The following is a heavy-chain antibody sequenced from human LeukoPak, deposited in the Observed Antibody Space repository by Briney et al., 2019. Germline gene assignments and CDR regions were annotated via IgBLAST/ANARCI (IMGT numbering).Heavy chain of an antibody. CDR3: ARLRDSSGSDI. CDR1: GYSFTSYW. V-gene: IGHV5-51*01. D-gene: IGHD3-22*01. Sequence: GESLKTSCKGSGYSFTSYWIGWVRQMPGKGLEWMGIIYPGDSDTRYSPSFQGQVTISADKSISAAYLQWSSLKASYTAMYYCARLRDSSGSDIWGQGTMVTVSS. J-gene: IGHJ3*02. CDR2: IYPGDSDT.